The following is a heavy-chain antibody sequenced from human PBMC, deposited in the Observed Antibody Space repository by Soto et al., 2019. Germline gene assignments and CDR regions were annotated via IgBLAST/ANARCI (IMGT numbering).Heavy chain of an antibody. D-gene: IGHD5-18*01. Sequence: QVQLVQSGAEVKKPGSSVKVSCKASGGTFSSYAISWVRQAPGQGLEWMGGIIPIFGTANYAQKFQGRVTITADESTSTAYMELSSLRYEDTAVYYCARDRQLWPPSDSWFDPWGQGTLVTVSS. CDR2: IIPIFGTA. CDR1: GGTFSSYA. V-gene: IGHV1-69*01. J-gene: IGHJ5*02. CDR3: ARDRQLWPPSDSWFDP.